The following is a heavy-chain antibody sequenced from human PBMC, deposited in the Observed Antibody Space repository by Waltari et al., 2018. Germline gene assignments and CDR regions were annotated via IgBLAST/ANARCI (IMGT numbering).Heavy chain of an antibody. J-gene: IGHJ4*02. CDR3: ARGPIAAHPFDY. D-gene: IGHD6-13*01. V-gene: IGHV4-34*01. CDR1: GGSFSGYY. CDR2: INHSGST. Sequence: QVQLQQWGAGLLKPSETLSLTCAVYGGSFSGYYWSWIRQPPGKGLEWIGEINHSGSTNYNPSLKSRVTISVDTSKNQFSLKLSSVTAADTAVYYCARGPIAAHPFDYWGQGTLVTVSS.